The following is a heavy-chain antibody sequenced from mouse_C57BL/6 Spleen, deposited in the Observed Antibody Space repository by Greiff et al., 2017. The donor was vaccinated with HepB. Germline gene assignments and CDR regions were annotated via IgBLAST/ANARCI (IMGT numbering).Heavy chain of an antibody. V-gene: IGHV1-19*01. J-gene: IGHJ2*01. CDR1: GYTFTDYY. D-gene: IGHD1-1*01. CDR3: ARRRDYYGKDY. CDR2: INPYNGGT. Sequence: VQLQQSGPVLVKPGASVKMSCKASGYTFTDYYMNWVKQSHGKSLEWIGVINPYNGGTSYNQKFKGKATLTVDKSSSTAYMELNSLTSEDSAVYYCARRRDYYGKDYWGQGTTLTVSS.